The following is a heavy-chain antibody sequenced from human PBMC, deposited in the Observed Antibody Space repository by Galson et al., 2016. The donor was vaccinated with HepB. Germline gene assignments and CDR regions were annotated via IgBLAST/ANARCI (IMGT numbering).Heavy chain of an antibody. J-gene: IGHJ4*02. CDR2: LSFDGINK. CDR3: AKDAYTWRWLLSFFPDY. Sequence: SLRLSCAVSGFSFSDYGIHWVRQAPGKGLEWVAVLSFDGINKYCADSVKGRFTISRDNSKNTVYLQMNSLRAEDTAVYYCAKDAYTWRWLLSFFPDYWGQGTLVTVSS. CDR1: GFSFSDYG. D-gene: IGHD5-24*01. V-gene: IGHV3-30*18.